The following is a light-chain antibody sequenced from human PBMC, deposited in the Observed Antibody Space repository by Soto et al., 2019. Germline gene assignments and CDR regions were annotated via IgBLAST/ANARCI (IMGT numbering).Light chain of an antibody. CDR1: QSVYSSS. CDR3: QQYVGPPYT. CDR2: GVS. J-gene: IGKJ2*01. V-gene: IGKV3-20*01. Sequence: EIVLTQSPGTLSLSPGERATLSCRASQSVYSSSLAWYQHKPGQAPRLLIYGVSIRATGIPDRFSGSGSGTDFTLTISRLEPEDFAVYYCQQYVGPPYTFGQGTKVDIK.